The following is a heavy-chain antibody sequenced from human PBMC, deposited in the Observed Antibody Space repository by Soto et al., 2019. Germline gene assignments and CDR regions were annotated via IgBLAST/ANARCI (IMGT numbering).Heavy chain of an antibody. CDR1: GGSISSGGYY. CDR3: ARDYSREYCSGGSCPPHLYYYGMDV. J-gene: IGHJ6*02. V-gene: IGHV4-31*03. Sequence: SETLSLTCTVSGGSISSGGYYWSWIRQHPGKGLEWIGYIYYSGSTYYNPSLKSRVTISVDTSKNQFSLKLSSVTAADTAVYYCARDYSREYCSGGSCPPHLYYYGMDVWGQGTTVTVSS. CDR2: IYYSGST. D-gene: IGHD2-15*01.